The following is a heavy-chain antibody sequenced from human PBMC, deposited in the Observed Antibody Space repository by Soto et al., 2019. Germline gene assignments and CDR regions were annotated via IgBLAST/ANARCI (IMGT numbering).Heavy chain of an antibody. D-gene: IGHD1-1*01. J-gene: IGHJ6*03. CDR3: ARDLQLEKYYYYYYYMDV. CDR2: ISSSGSTI. Sequence: GSLRLSCAASGFTFSDYYMSWIRQAPGKGLEWVSYISSSGSTIYYADSVKGRFTISRDNAKNSLYLQMNSLRAEDTAVYYCARDLQLEKYYYYYYYMDVWGQGTLVTVSS. CDR1: GFTFSDYY. V-gene: IGHV3-11*01.